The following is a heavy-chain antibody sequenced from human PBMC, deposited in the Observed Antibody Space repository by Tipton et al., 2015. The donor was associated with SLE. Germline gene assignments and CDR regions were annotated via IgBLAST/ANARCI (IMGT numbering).Heavy chain of an antibody. V-gene: IGHV3-7*03. Sequence: GSLRLSCAASGFTFSSYSMTWVRQAPGKGLEWVANIKQDGSEIFYVDSVKGRFTISRDNAKSSLYLQMNSLRVEDTALYYCAREASTEAFDYWGQGALVTVSS. CDR2: IKQDGSEI. CDR3: AREASTEAFDY. CDR1: GFTFSSYS. J-gene: IGHJ4*02.